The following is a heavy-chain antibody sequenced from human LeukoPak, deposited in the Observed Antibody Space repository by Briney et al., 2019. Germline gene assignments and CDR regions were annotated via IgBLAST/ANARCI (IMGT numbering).Heavy chain of an antibody. CDR3: AKFITSYYGSGNPRDHFFDY. CDR2: ISGGGYNGGTT. D-gene: IGHD3-10*01. V-gene: IGHV3-23*01. Sequence: QAGGSLRLSCAGSGFTFNNYAMSWVRQPPGKGLEWVATISGGGYNGGTTYFADSVKGRFNIFRSDSESTLYLQMNSLRAEDTAVYYCAKFITSYYGSGNPRDHFFDYWGQGTLVTVSS. J-gene: IGHJ4*02. CDR1: GFTFNNYA.